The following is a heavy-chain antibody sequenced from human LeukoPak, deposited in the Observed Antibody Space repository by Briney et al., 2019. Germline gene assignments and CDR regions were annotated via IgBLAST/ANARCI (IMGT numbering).Heavy chain of an antibody. D-gene: IGHD4-17*01. CDR2: FDPEDSET. J-gene: IGHJ4*02. CDR3: ATDVYGDYGGWYFDY. CDR1: GYTLTELS. Sequence: GASVKVSCKVSGYTLTELSMHWVRQAPGKGLEWMGGFDPEDSETIYAQKFQGRVTMTEDTSTDTAYMELSSLRSEDTAVYYCATDVYGDYGGWYFDYWGQGTLVTVSS. V-gene: IGHV1-24*01.